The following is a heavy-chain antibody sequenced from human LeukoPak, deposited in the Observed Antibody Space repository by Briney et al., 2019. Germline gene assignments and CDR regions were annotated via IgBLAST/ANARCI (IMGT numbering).Heavy chain of an antibody. Sequence: ASVKVSCKASGFTFTSYPMNWVRQAPGQGLEWMGWMNPNSGNTGYAQKFQGRVTMTRNTSISTAYMELSSLRSEDTAVYYCARVGAPTQRGGVSDYWGQGTLVTVSS. D-gene: IGHD3-16*01. J-gene: IGHJ4*02. V-gene: IGHV1-8*02. CDR1: GFTFTSYP. CDR3: ARVGAPTQRGGVSDY. CDR2: MNPNSGNT.